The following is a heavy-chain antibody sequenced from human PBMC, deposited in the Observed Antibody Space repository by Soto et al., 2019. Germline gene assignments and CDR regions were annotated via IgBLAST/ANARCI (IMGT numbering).Heavy chain of an antibody. J-gene: IGHJ5*02. D-gene: IGHD3-3*01. CDR3: ARHPVMGDFWSGYLRNWFDP. Sequence: QLQLQESGPGLVKPSETLSLTCTVSGGSISSSSYYWGWIRQPPGKGLEWIGSIYYSGSTYYNPSLKSRVTISVDTSKNQFSLKLSSVTAADTAVYYCARHPVMGDFWSGYLRNWFDPWGQGTLVTVSS. V-gene: IGHV4-39*01. CDR2: IYYSGST. CDR1: GGSISSSSYY.